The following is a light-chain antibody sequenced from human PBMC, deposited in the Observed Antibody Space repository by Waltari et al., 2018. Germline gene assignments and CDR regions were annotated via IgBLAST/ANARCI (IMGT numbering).Light chain of an antibody. CDR2: EVS. V-gene: IGLV2-14*01. CDR1: RRDVGGYNY. CDR3: SSYTSSSTYVV. J-gene: IGLJ2*01. Sequence: QSALTQPASVSGSPGQSITISCPGTRRDVGGYNYVSWYQQHPGKAPKLMIYEVSNRPSGVSNRFSGSKSGNTASLTISGLQAEDEADYYCSSYTSSSTYVVFGGGTKLTVL.